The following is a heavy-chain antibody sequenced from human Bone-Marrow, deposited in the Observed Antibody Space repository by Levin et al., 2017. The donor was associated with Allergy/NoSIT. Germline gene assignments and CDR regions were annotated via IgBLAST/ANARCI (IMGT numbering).Heavy chain of an antibody. V-gene: IGHV3-48*03. CDR3: ASTVTDYYDTSGRLDN. CDR1: GFTFITSE. Sequence: PGGSLRLSCEVSGFTFITSELNWVRQAPGKGLEWISYISSSGATIYYADSVNGRFTISRDNAKNSVHLQMSSLRAEDTGVYFCASTVTDYYDTSGRLDNWGRGTPVTVSS. J-gene: IGHJ4*02. D-gene: IGHD3-22*01. CDR2: ISSSGATI.